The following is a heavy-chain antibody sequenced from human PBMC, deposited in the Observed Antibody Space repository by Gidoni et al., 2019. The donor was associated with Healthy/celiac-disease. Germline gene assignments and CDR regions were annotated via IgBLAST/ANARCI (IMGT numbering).Heavy chain of an antibody. J-gene: IGHJ5*02. CDR1: GFTFSSYS. V-gene: IGHV3-21*01. CDR2: ISSSSSYI. CDR3: ARESEPAARNNWFDP. Sequence: SGFTFSSYSMNWVRQAPGKGLEWVSSISSSSSYIYYADSVKGRFTISRDNAKNSLYLQMNSLRAEDTAVYYCARESEPAARNNWFDPWGQGTLVTVSS. D-gene: IGHD2-2*01.